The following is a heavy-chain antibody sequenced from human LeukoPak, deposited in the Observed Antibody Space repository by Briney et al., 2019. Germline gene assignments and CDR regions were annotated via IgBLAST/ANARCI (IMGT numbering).Heavy chain of an antibody. Sequence: PGGSLRLSCAASGFTVSSIYMSWVRQAPGKGLEWVSIIYSGGNAYYTDSVKGRFTISRDNSKNTVNLQMNSLRAEDTAVYYCARRAYFDYWGQGTLVTVSS. V-gene: IGHV3-66*04. J-gene: IGHJ4*02. CDR1: GFTVSSIY. CDR2: IYSGGNA. CDR3: ARRAYFDY.